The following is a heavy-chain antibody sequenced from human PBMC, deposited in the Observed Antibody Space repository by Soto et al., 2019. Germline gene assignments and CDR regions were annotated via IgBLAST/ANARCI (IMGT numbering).Heavy chain of an antibody. CDR2: IIPIFGTA. J-gene: IGHJ3*02. Sequence: SVKVSCKASGGTFSSYDISWVRQAPGQGLEWMGGIIPIFGTANYAQKFQGRVTITADESTSKAYMELSSLRSEDTAVYHCARGDYYHSSGYPSDAFATWCQGTMVAVS. V-gene: IGHV1-69*13. CDR1: GGTFSSYD. D-gene: IGHD3-22*01. CDR3: ARGDYYHSSGYPSDAFAT.